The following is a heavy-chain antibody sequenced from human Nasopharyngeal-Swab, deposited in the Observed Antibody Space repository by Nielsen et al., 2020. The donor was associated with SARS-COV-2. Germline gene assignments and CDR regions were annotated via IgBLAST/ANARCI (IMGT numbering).Heavy chain of an antibody. CDR2: IYSGGSST. CDR1: GFTFSSYA. CDR3: AKVKSTHYYGSAKNYYYGMDV. J-gene: IGHJ6*02. Sequence: GESLKISCAASGFTFSSYAMSWVRQAPGKGLGWVSVIYSGGSSTYYADSVKGRFTISRDNSKNTLYLQMNSLRAEDTAVYYCAKVKSTHYYGSAKNYYYGMDVWGQGTTVTVSS. V-gene: IGHV3-23*03. D-gene: IGHD3-10*01.